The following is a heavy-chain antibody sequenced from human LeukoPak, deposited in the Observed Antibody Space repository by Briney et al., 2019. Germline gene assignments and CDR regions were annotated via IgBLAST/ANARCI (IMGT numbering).Heavy chain of an antibody. J-gene: IGHJ3*02. CDR1: GGSISSSSYY. CDR2: IYYSGGT. CDR3: ARYEANYDILTGYTADAFDI. V-gene: IGHV4-39*01. Sequence: PSETLSLTCTVSGGSISSSSYYWGWIRQPPGKGLEWIGSIYYSGGTYYNPSLKSRVTISVDTSKNQFSLKLSSVTAAHTAVYYCARYEANYDILTGYTADAFDIWGQGTMVTVSS. D-gene: IGHD3-9*01.